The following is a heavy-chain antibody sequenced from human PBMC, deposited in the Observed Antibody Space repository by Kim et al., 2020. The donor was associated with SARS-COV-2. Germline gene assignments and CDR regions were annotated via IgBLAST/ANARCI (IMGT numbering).Heavy chain of an antibody. V-gene: IGHV4-31*02. J-gene: IGHJ4*02. D-gene: IGHD2-15*01. Sequence: KSRITISVDTSKNQFSLKLSSVTAADTAVYYCASLLLRYNFAMEEYYFDYWGQGTLVTVSS. CDR3: ASLLLRYNFAMEEYYFDY.